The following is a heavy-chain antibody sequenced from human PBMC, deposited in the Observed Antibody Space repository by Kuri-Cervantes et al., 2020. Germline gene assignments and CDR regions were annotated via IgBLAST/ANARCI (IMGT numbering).Heavy chain of an antibody. J-gene: IGHJ6*03. CDR1: GFTFSSYA. V-gene: IGHV3-23*01. D-gene: IGHD1-1*01. CDR2: ISGSGGST. Sequence: GESLKISCAASGFTFSSYAMSWVRQAPGKGLEWVSAISGSGGSTYYADSMKGRFTISRDNSKNTLYLQMNSLRAEDTAVYYCAKGPGTTVYYYYYMDVWGKGTTVTVSS. CDR3: AKGPGTTVYYYYYMDV.